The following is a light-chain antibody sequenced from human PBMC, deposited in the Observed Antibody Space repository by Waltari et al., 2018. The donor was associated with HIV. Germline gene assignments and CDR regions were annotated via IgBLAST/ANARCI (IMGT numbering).Light chain of an antibody. J-gene: IGLJ1*01. CDR2: ELS. CDR3: ISYTTSSTPYV. Sequence: QSALTQPASVSGSPGQSITISCTGTSSDVGGYNFVSCYQQYPGKAPKLMIYELSNRTSGVSDRFSGSKSANTASLTSSGLRAEDEADYYCISYTTSSTPYVLGTGTTVTVL. V-gene: IGLV2-14*01. CDR1: SSDVGGYNF.